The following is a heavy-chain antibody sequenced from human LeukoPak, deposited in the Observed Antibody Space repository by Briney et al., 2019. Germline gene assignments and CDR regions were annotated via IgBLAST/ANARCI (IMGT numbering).Heavy chain of an antibody. D-gene: IGHD1-26*01. J-gene: IGHJ4*02. V-gene: IGHV3-23*01. Sequence: PGGSLRLSCAASGFTFSSSAMTWVRQAPGKGLEWVSSISPSGTNTYYADSVRVRFTISRDNSKNTPYLQMNSLRAEDTARYYCAKLLGGTTTDWGQGTQVTVSS. CDR2: ISPSGTNT. CDR3: AKLLGGTTTD. CDR1: GFTFSSSA.